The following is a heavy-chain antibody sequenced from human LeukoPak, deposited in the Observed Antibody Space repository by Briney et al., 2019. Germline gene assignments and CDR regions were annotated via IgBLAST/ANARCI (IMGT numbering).Heavy chain of an antibody. J-gene: IGHJ4*02. CDR1: GGSFSGYY. Sequence: SETLSLTCAVYGGSFSGYYWSWIRQPPGKGLEWIGYIYYSGSTSYNPSLKSRVTISVDTSKNQFSLKLSSVTAADTAVYYCARVRWLVRYFDYWGQGTLVTVSS. CDR2: IYYSGST. CDR3: ARVRWLVRYFDY. D-gene: IGHD6-19*01. V-gene: IGHV4-34*01.